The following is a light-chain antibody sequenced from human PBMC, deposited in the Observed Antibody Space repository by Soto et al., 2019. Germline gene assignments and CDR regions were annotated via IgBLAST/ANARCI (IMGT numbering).Light chain of an antibody. V-gene: IGLV2-23*02. Sequence: QSVLTQPASVSGSPGQSITISCTGTSSDVGSYNLVSWFQQHPGKAPKLFIYEVNRRPSRVSDRLSGSKSANTASLTISGLQAEDEADYYCFSYAGAGTFVFGTGTKVTVL. CDR3: FSYAGAGTFV. CDR2: EVN. J-gene: IGLJ1*01. CDR1: SSDVGSYNL.